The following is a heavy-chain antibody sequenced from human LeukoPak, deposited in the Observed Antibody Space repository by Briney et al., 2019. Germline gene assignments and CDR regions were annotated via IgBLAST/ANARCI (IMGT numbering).Heavy chain of an antibody. V-gene: IGHV1-2*02. CDR2: INPNTGGT. Sequence: ASVKVSCKASGYTFTGHYIHWVRQAPGQGFEWMGWINPNTGGTDYAQKFQDRIAISTHTSISTAYMELTRLRSDDTALYYCARDLATIDGIAWYYFENWGQGTLVTVS. CDR3: ARDLATIDGIAWYYFEN. J-gene: IGHJ4*02. CDR1: GYTFTGHY. D-gene: IGHD5-12*01.